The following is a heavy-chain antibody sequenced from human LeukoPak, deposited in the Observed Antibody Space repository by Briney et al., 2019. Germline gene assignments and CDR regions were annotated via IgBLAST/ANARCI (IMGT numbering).Heavy chain of an antibody. D-gene: IGHD3-10*01. Sequence: PGGSLRLSCAASGFTFSSYAMHWVRQAPGKGLEWVAVISYDGSNKYYADSVKGRFTISRDNSKNTLYLQMNSLRAEDTAVYYCAKSITMVRGVPDDAFDIWGQGTMVTVSS. CDR2: ISYDGSNK. V-gene: IGHV3-30*18. CDR1: GFTFSSYA. J-gene: IGHJ3*02. CDR3: AKSITMVRGVPDDAFDI.